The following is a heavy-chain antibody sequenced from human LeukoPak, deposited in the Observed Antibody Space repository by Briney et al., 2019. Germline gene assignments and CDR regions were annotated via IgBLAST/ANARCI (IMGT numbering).Heavy chain of an antibody. Sequence: SETLSLTCTVSGGSISSGDYYWSWIRQPPGKGLEWIGYIYYSGSTYYIPSLKSRVTISVDTSKNQFSLKLSSVTAADTAVYYCARGRLTAAAGPYFDYWGQGTLVTVSS. D-gene: IGHD6-13*01. V-gene: IGHV4-30-4*01. CDR2: IYYSGST. J-gene: IGHJ4*02. CDR3: ARGRLTAAAGPYFDY. CDR1: GGSISSGDYY.